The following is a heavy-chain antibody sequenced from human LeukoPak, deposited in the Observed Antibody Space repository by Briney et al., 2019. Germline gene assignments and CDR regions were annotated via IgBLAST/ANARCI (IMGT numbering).Heavy chain of an antibody. V-gene: IGHV4-4*02. D-gene: IGHD1-26*01. CDR2: IYLGVST. J-gene: IGHJ6*02. CDR1: RGSISSSKW. Sequence: SETLSLTCAVSRGSISSSKWWSWVRQPPGKGLEWIGEIYLGVSTNYNPSLKRRVTISVDKSTSQFSLKLNSVTAADTAVYYCARVGGTNYYYYGMDVWGQGTTVTVSS. CDR3: ARVGGTNYYYYGMDV.